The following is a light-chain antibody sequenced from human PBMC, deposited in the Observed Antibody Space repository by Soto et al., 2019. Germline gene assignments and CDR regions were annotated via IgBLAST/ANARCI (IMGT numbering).Light chain of an antibody. CDR3: QQYSSYWT. Sequence: DIQMTQYPSTMPASVGDRVTITCRASQSISTWLAWYHQKPGKAPNLLIYKSSYLASVVPSRFSCGGSGTEFTLTISSLHADYFATYCSQQYSSYWTFGQGTKVDVK. CDR2: KSS. CDR1: QSISTW. V-gene: IGKV1-5*03. J-gene: IGKJ1*01.